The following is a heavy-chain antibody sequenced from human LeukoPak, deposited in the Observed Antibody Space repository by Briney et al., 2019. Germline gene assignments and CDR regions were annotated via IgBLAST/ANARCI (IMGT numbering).Heavy chain of an antibody. D-gene: IGHD3-10*01. V-gene: IGHV1-46*01. CDR3: ARAVLLWFGDPRGYMDV. J-gene: IGHJ6*03. CDR2: INPSGGST. Sequence: ASVKVSCKASGYTFTSYYMHWVRQAPGQGLEWMGIINPSGGSTSYAQKFQGRVTMTRDTSTSTVYMELSSLRSEDTAVYYCARAVLLWFGDPRGYMDVWGKGTTVTVSS. CDR1: GYTFTSYY.